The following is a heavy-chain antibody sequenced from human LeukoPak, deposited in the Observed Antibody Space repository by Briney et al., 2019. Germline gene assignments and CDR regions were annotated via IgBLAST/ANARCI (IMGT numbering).Heavy chain of an antibody. V-gene: IGHV3-74*01. CDR1: GFPLGNSW. CDR3: VVVVEPPDSDGFDV. CDR2: INADGSTT. D-gene: IGHD1-14*01. J-gene: IGHJ3*01. Sequence: GGPLNLSCEAPGFPLGNSWGPWVGQAPGKGLVWVSLINADGSTTTYADSVKGRFTISRDNARNTVSLQMNSLTIEDTAVYYCVVVVEPPDSDGFDVWGQGTMITVSS.